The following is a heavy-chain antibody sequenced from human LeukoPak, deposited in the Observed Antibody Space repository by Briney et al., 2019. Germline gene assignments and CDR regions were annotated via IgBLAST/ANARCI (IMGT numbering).Heavy chain of an antibody. J-gene: IGHJ6*02. Sequence: SETLSLTCTVSGASISSSYWSWIRQPAGKGLEWIGRIYSSGSTSYNPSLKSRVTMSLDMSKNQFSLRLSFVTAADTAIYFCARDPAVGANGDYYNYGMDVWGQGTTVLVSS. CDR2: IYSSGST. V-gene: IGHV4-4*07. D-gene: IGHD3-16*01. CDR3: ARDPAVGANGDYYNYGMDV. CDR1: GASISSSY.